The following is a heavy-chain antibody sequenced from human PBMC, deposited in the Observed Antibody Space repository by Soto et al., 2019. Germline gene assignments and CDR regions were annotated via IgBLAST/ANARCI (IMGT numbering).Heavy chain of an antibody. CDR2: IYYSGST. CDR1: GGSISSGGYY. Sequence: QVQLQESGPGLVKPSQTLSLTCTVSGGSISSGGYYWSWIRQHPAKGLEWIGYIYYSGSTYYNPSLKSRVTISVDTSKNQFSLKLSSVTAADTAVYYCAREHCSSTSCPDYFDYWGQGTLVTVSS. D-gene: IGHD2-2*01. CDR3: AREHCSSTSCPDYFDY. V-gene: IGHV4-31*03. J-gene: IGHJ4*02.